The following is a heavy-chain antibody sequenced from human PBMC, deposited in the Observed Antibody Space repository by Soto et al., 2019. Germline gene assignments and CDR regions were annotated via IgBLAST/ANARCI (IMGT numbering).Heavy chain of an antibody. CDR3: ARGPLPYSSSSGALGDYYYMDV. D-gene: IGHD6-6*01. Sequence: ASVKVSCKASGYTFTSYDINWVRQATGQGLEWMGWMNPNSGNTGYAQKFQGRVTMTRNTSISTAYMELSSLRSEDTAVYYCARGPLPYSSSSGALGDYYYMDVWGKGTTVTVSS. CDR2: MNPNSGNT. J-gene: IGHJ6*03. CDR1: GYTFTSYD. V-gene: IGHV1-8*01.